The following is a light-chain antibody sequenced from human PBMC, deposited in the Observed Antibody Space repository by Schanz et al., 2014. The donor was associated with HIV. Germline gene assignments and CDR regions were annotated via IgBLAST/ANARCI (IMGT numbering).Light chain of an antibody. CDR2: EAS. Sequence: DIQMTQSPSTLSASVGDRVTITCRAGQSISGWLAWYQQKPGKAPKLLISEASSLESGVPSRFSGSGSGTKFTLTISCLQPEDFATYYCLQHNTYPLTFGQGTRLETK. V-gene: IGKV1-5*03. CDR3: LQHNTYPLT. CDR1: QSISGW. J-gene: IGKJ5*01.